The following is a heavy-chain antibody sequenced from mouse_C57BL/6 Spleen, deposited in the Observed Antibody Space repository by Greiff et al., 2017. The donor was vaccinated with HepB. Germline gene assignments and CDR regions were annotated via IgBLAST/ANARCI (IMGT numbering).Heavy chain of an antibody. D-gene: IGHD1-1*01. J-gene: IGHJ3*01. CDR1: GYAFSSYW. Sequence: QVQLQQSGAELVKPGASVKISCKASGYAFSSYWMNWVKQRPGKGLEWIGQIYPGDGDTNYNGKFKGKATLTADKSSSTAYMQLSSLTSEDSAVYFCARPYKFITTGVEGFAYWGQGTLVTVSA. CDR2: IYPGDGDT. CDR3: ARPYKFITTGVEGFAY. V-gene: IGHV1-80*01.